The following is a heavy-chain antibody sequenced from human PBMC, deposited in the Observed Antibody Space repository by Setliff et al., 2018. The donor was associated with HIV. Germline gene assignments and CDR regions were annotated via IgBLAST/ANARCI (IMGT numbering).Heavy chain of an antibody. CDR2: SRNKPNSYTT. V-gene: IGHV3-72*01. D-gene: IGHD3-10*01. CDR3: ARGRLLWSGSYYYYYMDV. Sequence: LSLTCAVSGFSISSGYHWGWIRQSPGKGLEWVGRSRNKPNSYTTEYAASVKGRFTISRDDSKNSLYLQMNSLKTEDTAVYYCARGRLLWSGSYYYYYMDVWGKGTTVTVSS. CDR1: GFSISSGYH. J-gene: IGHJ6*03.